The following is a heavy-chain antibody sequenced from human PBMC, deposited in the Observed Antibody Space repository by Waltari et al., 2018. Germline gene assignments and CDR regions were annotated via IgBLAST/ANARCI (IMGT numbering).Heavy chain of an antibody. V-gene: IGHV1-69*01. CDR1: GGTFSTYP. D-gene: IGHD3-3*01. CDR3: ASSIGIFEEYYMDV. J-gene: IGHJ6*03. CDR2: IIPIFGTA. Sequence: QVQLVQSGAEVKRTGSSVEVACKACGGTFSTYPLSWVRQAPGQGLEWMGGIIPIFGTANYAQKFQGRVTINADESTSTAYMELSSLRSEDTAVYYCASSIGIFEEYYMDVWGKGTTVTVSS.